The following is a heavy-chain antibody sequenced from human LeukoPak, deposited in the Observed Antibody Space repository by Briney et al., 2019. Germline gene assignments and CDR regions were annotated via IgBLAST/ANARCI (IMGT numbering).Heavy chain of an antibody. Sequence: SETLSLTCAVSGGSISSGGYSWSWLRQPPGKGLEWIGYIYYSGSTNYNPSLKSRVTISVDTSKNQFSLKLSSVTAADTAVYYCARDLITPYAFDIWGQGTMVTVSS. CDR2: IYYSGST. D-gene: IGHD2-15*01. V-gene: IGHV4-61*08. J-gene: IGHJ3*02. CDR1: GGSISSGGYS. CDR3: ARDLITPYAFDI.